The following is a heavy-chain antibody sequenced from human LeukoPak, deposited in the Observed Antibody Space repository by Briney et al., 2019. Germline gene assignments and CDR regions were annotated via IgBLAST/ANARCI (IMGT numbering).Heavy chain of an antibody. CDR3: ARAKGWMLLYYYYGMDV. Sequence: NPSETLSLTCTVSGGSISSYYWSWIRQPPGKGLEWIGYIYYGGSTNYNPSLKSRVTISVDTSKNQFSLKLSSVTAADTAVYYCARAKGWMLLYYYYGMDVWGQGTTVTVSS. D-gene: IGHD6-19*01. CDR1: GGSISSYY. V-gene: IGHV4-59*01. J-gene: IGHJ6*02. CDR2: IYYGGST.